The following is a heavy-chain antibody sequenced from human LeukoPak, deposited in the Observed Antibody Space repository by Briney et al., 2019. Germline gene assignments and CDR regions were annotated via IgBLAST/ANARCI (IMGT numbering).Heavy chain of an antibody. CDR1: EFTFISYT. D-gene: IGHD5-12*01. Sequence: GGSLRLSCAASEFTFISYTVHWVRQAPDKGLEWVALISYDGSYKYYADSVKGRFTISRDNSKNTLYLQMKSLRTEDTAVYYCARERGYSGYDSREYNYFDYWGQGTLVTVSS. V-gene: IGHV3-30*04. J-gene: IGHJ4*02. CDR3: ARERGYSGYDSREYNYFDY. CDR2: ISYDGSYK.